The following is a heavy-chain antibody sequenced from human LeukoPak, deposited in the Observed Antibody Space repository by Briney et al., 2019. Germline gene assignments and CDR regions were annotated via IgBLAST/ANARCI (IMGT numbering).Heavy chain of an antibody. CDR3: ARASRSTYYAAYDMDV. V-gene: IGHV3-23*01. Sequence: GGSLRLSCAASGFTFSSYAMSWVRQAPGKGLEWVSAISGSGGSTYYADSVKGRFTISRDNSKNTLYLQMNSLGAEDTALYYCARASRSTYYAAYDMDVWGQGTTVTVSS. CDR2: ISGSGGST. D-gene: IGHD3-3*01. J-gene: IGHJ6*02. CDR1: GFTFSSYA.